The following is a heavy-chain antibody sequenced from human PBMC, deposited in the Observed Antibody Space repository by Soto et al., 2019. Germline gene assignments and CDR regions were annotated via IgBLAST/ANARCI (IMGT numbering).Heavy chain of an antibody. Sequence: ASETLSLTCAVSGGSFSGYHCSWIRQPPGKGLEWIGEINPSGRTKYKPSLKSRVIISVDTSKNQVSLKLSAVTAADTAVYYCARAGGSYDYSMDVWGQGTTVTVSS. J-gene: IGHJ6*02. CDR3: ARAGGSYDYSMDV. CDR1: GGSFSGYH. V-gene: IGHV4-34*01. CDR2: INPSGRT. D-gene: IGHD6-25*01.